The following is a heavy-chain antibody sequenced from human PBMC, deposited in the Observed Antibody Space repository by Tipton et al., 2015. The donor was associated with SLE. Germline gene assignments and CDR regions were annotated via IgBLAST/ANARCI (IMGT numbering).Heavy chain of an antibody. Sequence: TLSLTCTVSGGSISSSSYYWGWIRQPPGKGLEWIGSIYYSGSTYYNPSLKSRVTISVDTSKNQFSLKLSSVTAADTAVYYCARGRSSSWYYFDYWGQGTLVTVSS. V-gene: IGHV4-39*07. J-gene: IGHJ4*02. CDR2: IYYSGST. D-gene: IGHD6-13*01. CDR1: GGSISSSSYY. CDR3: ARGRSSSWYYFDY.